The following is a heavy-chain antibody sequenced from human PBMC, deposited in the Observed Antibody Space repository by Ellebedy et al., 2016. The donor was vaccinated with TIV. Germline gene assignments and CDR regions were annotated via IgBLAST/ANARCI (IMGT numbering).Heavy chain of an antibody. V-gene: IGHV1-69*13. D-gene: IGHD3-16*01. J-gene: IGHJ5*02. CDR3: ASDSSRMITGVMKGWFDP. Sequence: AASVKVSCKASGGTVSGNVITWVRQAPGQGLEWMGGIIPLFGTANYAQKFQGRVTITADEFTNTAYIELSSLRSEDTAVYYCASDSSRMITGVMKGWFDPWGQGTLVTVAS. CDR1: GGTVSGNV. CDR2: IIPLFGTA.